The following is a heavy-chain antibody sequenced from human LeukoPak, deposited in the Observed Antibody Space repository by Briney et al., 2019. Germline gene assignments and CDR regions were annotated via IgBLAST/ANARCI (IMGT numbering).Heavy chain of an antibody. CDR3: ARKITFGGVEFDP. Sequence: GESLKISCKGSGYSFTTYWIGWVRQMPGKGLEWMGIIYPGDYDARYGPSFKGQVTISVDKSIHTAYLQWSSLKASDTAMYYWARKITFGGVEFDPWGQGTLVTVSS. D-gene: IGHD3-16*01. CDR1: GYSFTTYW. CDR2: IYPGDYDA. J-gene: IGHJ5*02. V-gene: IGHV5-51*06.